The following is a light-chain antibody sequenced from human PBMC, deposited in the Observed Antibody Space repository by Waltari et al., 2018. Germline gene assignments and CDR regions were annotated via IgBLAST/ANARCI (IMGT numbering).Light chain of an antibody. CDR2: DVS. Sequence: QSALTQPASVSGSPGQSITISCTGTRSDVGGYTFVSWYQQHPGKAPKLMIYDVSKRPSGVSNRFSGSKSGNTASLTISGLQAEDEADYYCSSYTSSSTPLFGGGTKLTVL. J-gene: IGLJ2*01. CDR1: RSDVGGYTF. CDR3: SSYTSSSTPL. V-gene: IGLV2-14*01.